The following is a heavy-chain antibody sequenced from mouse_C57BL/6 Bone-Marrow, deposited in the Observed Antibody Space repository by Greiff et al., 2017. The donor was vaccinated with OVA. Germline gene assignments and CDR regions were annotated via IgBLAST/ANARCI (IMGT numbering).Heavy chain of an antibody. Sequence: QVQLQQPGAELVKPGASVKLSCKASGYTFTSYWMHWVKQRPGQGLEWIGMIHPNSGSTNYNEKFKSKATLTVDKSSSTAYMQLSSLTSEDSAVYCGVVLWLAPLWYFEVWGTGTTVTVSS. D-gene: IGHD2-2*01. CDR3: VVLWLAPLWYFEV. V-gene: IGHV1-64*01. J-gene: IGHJ1*03. CDR1: GYTFTSYW. CDR2: IHPNSGST.